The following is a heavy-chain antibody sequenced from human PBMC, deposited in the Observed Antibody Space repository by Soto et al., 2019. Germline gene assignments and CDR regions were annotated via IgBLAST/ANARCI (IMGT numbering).Heavy chain of an antibody. D-gene: IGHD6-13*01. CDR2: ISSSSSYI. Sequence: LRLSCAASGFTFSSYSMNWVRQAPGKGLEWVSSISSSSSYIYYADSVKGRFTISRDNAKNSLYLQMNSLRAEDTAVYYCAREGSSWYNWFDPWGQGTLVTVSS. J-gene: IGHJ5*02. CDR3: AREGSSWYNWFDP. V-gene: IGHV3-21*01. CDR1: GFTFSSYS.